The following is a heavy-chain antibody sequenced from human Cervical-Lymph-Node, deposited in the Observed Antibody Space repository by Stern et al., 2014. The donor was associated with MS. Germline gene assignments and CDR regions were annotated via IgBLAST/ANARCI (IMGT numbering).Heavy chain of an antibody. CDR3: ARGRSGSYWGAFDI. J-gene: IGHJ3*02. D-gene: IGHD1-26*01. CDR2: IVTAGYT. CDR1: GFTFSSYD. V-gene: IGHV3-13*01. Sequence: EVKLVESGGGLVQPGGSLRLSWAASGFTFSSYDMHWVRQATGKGLEWVSAIVTAGYTYYPGSVKGLFTISRENAKNSLYLQMNSLRAGDTAVYYCARGRSGSYWGAFDIWGQGTMVTVSS.